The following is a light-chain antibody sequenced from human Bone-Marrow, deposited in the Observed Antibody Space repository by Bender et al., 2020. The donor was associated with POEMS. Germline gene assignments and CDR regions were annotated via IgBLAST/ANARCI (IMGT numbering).Light chain of an antibody. CDR1: SSDVGGYNY. Sequence: QSALTQPPSASGSPGQSVTISCTGASSDVGGYNYVSWYQQHPGKAPKLMIYDVSNRPSGVSDRFSGSKSGNTASLTISGLQPEDEAHYFCSSYSSSTVVVGGGTKLTVL. CDR3: SSYSSSTVV. V-gene: IGLV2-14*03. CDR2: DVS. J-gene: IGLJ2*01.